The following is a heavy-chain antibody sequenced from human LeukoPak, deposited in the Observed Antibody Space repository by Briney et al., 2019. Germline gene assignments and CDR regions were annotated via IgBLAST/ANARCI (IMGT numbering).Heavy chain of an antibody. J-gene: IGHJ6*03. CDR3: ARVLSCSSTSCYTEGYYYYYMDV. D-gene: IGHD2-2*02. CDR1: GGSISSSSYY. Sequence: SETLSLTCTVSGGSISSSSYYWGWIRQPPGKGLEWIGSIYYSGSTYYNPSLKSRVTISVDTSKNQFSLKLSSVTAADTAVYYCARVLSCSSTSCYTEGYYYYYMDVWGKGTTVTVSS. V-gene: IGHV4-39*07. CDR2: IYYSGST.